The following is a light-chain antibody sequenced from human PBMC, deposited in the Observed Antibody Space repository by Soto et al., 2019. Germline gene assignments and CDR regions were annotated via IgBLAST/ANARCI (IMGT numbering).Light chain of an antibody. CDR3: AAWDDSLNVVV. J-gene: IGLJ2*01. CDR1: SSNIGSNT. CDR2: GNN. V-gene: IGLV1-44*01. Sequence: QSVLTQPPSASGTPGQRVTISCSGSSSNIGSNTVNWYQQPPGTAPKLLIYGNNQRHSGVPDRFSGSQSGTSASLAISGLQSEYEADYYCAAWDDSLNVVVFGGGTKLTVL.